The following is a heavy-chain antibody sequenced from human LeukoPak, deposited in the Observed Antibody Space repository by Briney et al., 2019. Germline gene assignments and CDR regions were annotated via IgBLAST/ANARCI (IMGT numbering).Heavy chain of an antibody. CDR2: INHSGST. Sequence: PSETLSLTCAVYGGSFSGYFWTWIRQPPGKGLEWLGEINHSGSTDYNPSLKSRITISVDTSKNQFSLKLSSVTAADTAVYYCARGRRPESSGSYFSRTYYYYYMDVWGKGTTVTISS. CDR1: GGSFSGYF. CDR3: ARGRRPESSGSYFSRTYYYYYMDV. J-gene: IGHJ6*03. D-gene: IGHD3-10*01. V-gene: IGHV4-34*01.